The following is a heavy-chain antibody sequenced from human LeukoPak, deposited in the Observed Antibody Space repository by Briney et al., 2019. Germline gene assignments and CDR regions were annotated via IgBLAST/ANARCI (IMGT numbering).Heavy chain of an antibody. CDR3: ASPYDSSGYYDY. Sequence: SETLSLTCTVSGGSISSSSYYWGWIRQPPGKGLEWIGSIYYSGSTYYNPSLKSRFTISVDTSKNQFSLKLSSVTAADTAVYYCASPYDSSGYYDYWGQGTLVTVSS. CDR2: IYYSGST. CDR1: GGSISSSSYY. J-gene: IGHJ4*02. D-gene: IGHD3-22*01. V-gene: IGHV4-39*01.